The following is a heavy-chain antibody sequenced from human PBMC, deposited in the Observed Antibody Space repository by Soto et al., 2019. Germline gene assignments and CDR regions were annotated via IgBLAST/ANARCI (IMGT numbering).Heavy chain of an antibody. CDR3: ARHEGSPPGD. CDR1: GVSISSDNW. D-gene: IGHD6-13*01. V-gene: IGHV4-4*02. J-gene: IGHJ4*02. CDR2: IHHSEST. Sequence: QVQLQESGPGLVRPSGTVSLTCAVSGVSISSDNWWSWVRQPPGKALEWIGEIHHSESTNYNPSLKSRLTMSVVPSKDLFSLTLNAVTAADTAFYFCARHEGSPPGDWGQGNLVSVSS.